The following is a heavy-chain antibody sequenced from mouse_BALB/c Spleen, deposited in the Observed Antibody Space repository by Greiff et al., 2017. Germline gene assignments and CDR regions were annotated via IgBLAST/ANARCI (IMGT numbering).Heavy chain of an antibody. CDR2: ISDGGSYT. CDR3: ARLITKAMDY. D-gene: IGHD2-4*01. Sequence: EVMLVESGGGLVKPGGSLKLSCAASGFTFSDYYMYWVRQTPEKRLEWVATISDGGSYTYYPDSVKGRFTISRDNAKNTLYLQMSSLKSEDTAMYYCARLITKAMDYWGQGTSVTVSS. V-gene: IGHV5-4*02. CDR1: GFTFSDYY. J-gene: IGHJ4*01.